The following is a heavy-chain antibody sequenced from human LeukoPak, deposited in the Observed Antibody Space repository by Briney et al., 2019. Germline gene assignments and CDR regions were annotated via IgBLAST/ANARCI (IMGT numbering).Heavy chain of an antibody. D-gene: IGHD6-13*01. CDR1: GFTFSSYA. CDR2: IWGGGGGF. CDR3: AKDQEIAAAGRLSN. J-gene: IGHJ4*02. V-gene: IGHV3-23*01. Sequence: GGSLRLSCAASGFTFSSYAMSWVRQAPGKGLVWFCAIWGGGGGFYYADSVKGRFSISSDNSKNTLYLQMNSLRTEDKAVYYCAKDQEIAAAGRLSNWGQGTLVTVSS.